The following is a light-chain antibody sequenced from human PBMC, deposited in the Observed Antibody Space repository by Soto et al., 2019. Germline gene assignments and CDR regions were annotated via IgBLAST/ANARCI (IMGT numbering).Light chain of an antibody. J-gene: IGKJ3*01. V-gene: IGKV3-11*01. Sequence: EIVLTQSPATLSLSPGERATLSCRASQSVSSYLAWYQQKPGQAPRLLIYDASNRATGIPARFSGSGSGTDFTLTICSLEPEDFAVHYCQQRSNWPPLTFGPGTKVDIK. CDR2: DAS. CDR1: QSVSSY. CDR3: QQRSNWPPLT.